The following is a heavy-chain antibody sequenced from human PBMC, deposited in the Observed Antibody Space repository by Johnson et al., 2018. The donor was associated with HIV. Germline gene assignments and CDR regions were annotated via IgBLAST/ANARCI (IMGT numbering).Heavy chain of an antibody. J-gene: IGHJ3*02. CDR1: GFTFSSHA. V-gene: IGHV3-30*04. CDR3: ASRSDYFSYDAFDI. D-gene: IGHD3-22*01. CDR2: ISFDGTSK. Sequence: QVQLVESGGGVVQPGRSLRLSCAASGFTFSSHAMHWVRQAPGKGLEWVAFISFDGTSKYYADSVKGRFTISRDNSKNTVYLQMNSLRVEATSLYYCASRSDYFSYDAFDIWGQGTMVTVSS.